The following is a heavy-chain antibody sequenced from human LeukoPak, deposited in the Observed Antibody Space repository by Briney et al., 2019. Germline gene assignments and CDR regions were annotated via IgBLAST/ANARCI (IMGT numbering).Heavy chain of an antibody. J-gene: IGHJ4*02. CDR1: GYRFANSW. V-gene: IGHV5-51*01. Sequence: GESLKISCKGSGYRFANSWIGWVRQMPGKGLEWMGIIYPVDSDTRYSPSFQGQVTISADKSISTAYLQWNSLKASDTAMYYCARHPGRDPNKNSGLLDYWGQGTLVTVSS. CDR3: ARHPGRDPNKNSGLLDY. D-gene: IGHD6-25*01. CDR2: IYPVDSDT.